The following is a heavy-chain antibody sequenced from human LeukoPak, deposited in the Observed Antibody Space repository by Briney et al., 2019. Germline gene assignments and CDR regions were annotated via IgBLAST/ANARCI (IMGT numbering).Heavy chain of an antibody. CDR3: ARDDGYYYDSSGYHDAFDI. V-gene: IGHV1-2*02. CDR2: INPNSGGT. J-gene: IGHJ3*02. D-gene: IGHD3-22*01. CDR1: GYTFTGYY. Sequence: GASVKVSCKASGYTFTGYYMHWVRQAPGQGLEWMGWINPNSGGTNYAQKLQGRVTMTTDTSTSTAYMELRSLRSDDTAVYYCARDDGYYYDSSGYHDAFDIWGQGTMVTVSS.